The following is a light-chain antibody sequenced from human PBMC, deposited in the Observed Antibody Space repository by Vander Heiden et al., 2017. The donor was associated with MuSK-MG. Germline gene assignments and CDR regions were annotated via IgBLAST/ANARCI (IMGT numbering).Light chain of an antibody. CDR2: EVS. CDR1: SSDVGGYNY. CDR3: HSYNSSSSV. Sequence: QSALTQPASVSGSPGQSITISCTGTSSDVGGYNYVSWYQQHPGKAPILMMYEVSNRPSGVSNRFSGSKSGNTATLTISGLQAKDEADYYCHSYNSSSSVFGGGTKITVL. J-gene: IGLJ2*01. V-gene: IGLV2-14*01.